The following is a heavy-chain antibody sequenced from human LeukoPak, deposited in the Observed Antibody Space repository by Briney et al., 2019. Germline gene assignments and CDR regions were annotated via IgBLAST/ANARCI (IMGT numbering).Heavy chain of an antibody. CDR1: GGSTINYY. Sequence: PAETLSLTCTVSGGSTINYYWSWIRQSAGKGLEWVGRIYITGTTDYNPSLKSRLTMPIDTSKNQFSLNLRSVTAADTAVYYCARLKFYDSTGYNQGYYMDGWGKGLTVTVSS. CDR3: ARLKFYDSTGYNQGYYMDG. D-gene: IGHD3-22*01. CDR2: IYITGTT. V-gene: IGHV4-4*07. J-gene: IGHJ6*03.